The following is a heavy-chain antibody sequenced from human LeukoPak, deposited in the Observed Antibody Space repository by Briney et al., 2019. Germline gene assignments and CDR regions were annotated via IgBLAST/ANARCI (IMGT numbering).Heavy chain of an antibody. Sequence: GGSLRLSCAASGFTFSCYAMSWVRQAPGKGLEWVSAISGSGGSTYYADSVKGRFTISRDNSKNTLYLQMNSLRAEDTAVYYCAKDDLAGGWYHFFDYWGQGTLVTVSS. CDR3: AKDDLAGGWYHFFDY. J-gene: IGHJ4*02. CDR1: GFTFSCYA. V-gene: IGHV3-23*01. CDR2: ISGSGGST. D-gene: IGHD6-19*01.